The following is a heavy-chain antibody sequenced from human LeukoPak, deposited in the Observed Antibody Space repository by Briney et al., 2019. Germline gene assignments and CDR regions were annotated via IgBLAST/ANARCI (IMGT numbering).Heavy chain of an antibody. Sequence: SETLSLTCAVYGGSFSGYYWSWIRQPPGKGLEWIGEVNHSGSTNYNPSLKSRVTISVDTSKNQLSLKLSSVTAADTAVYYCARPHPRYCSSTSCLTDGDYWGQGTLVTVSS. V-gene: IGHV4-34*01. CDR2: VNHSGST. D-gene: IGHD2-2*01. CDR1: GGSFSGYY. CDR3: ARPHPRYCSSTSCLTDGDY. J-gene: IGHJ4*02.